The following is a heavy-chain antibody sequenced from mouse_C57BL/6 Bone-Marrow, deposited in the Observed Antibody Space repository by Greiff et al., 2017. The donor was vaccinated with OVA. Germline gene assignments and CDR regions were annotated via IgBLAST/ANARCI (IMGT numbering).Heavy chain of an antibody. J-gene: IGHJ3*01. CDR1: GYTFTDYY. CDR2: INPNNGGT. V-gene: IGHV1-26*01. CDR3: APIYYGNYAFAY. D-gene: IGHD2-1*01. Sequence: EVQLQESGPELVKPGASVKISCKASGYTFTDYYMNWVKQSHGKSLEWIGDINPNNGGTSYNQKFKGKATLTVDKSSSTAYMELRSLTSEDSAVYYCAPIYYGNYAFAYWGQGTLVTVSA.